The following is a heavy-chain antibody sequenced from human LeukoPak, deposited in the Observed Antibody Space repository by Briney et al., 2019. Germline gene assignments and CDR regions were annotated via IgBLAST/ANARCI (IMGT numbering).Heavy chain of an antibody. Sequence: SETLSLTCTVSGGSICSSSYYWGWIRQPPGKGLEWIGSIYYSGSTYYNPSLKSRVTISVDTSKNQFSLKLSSVTAADTAVYYCARLSMEYYYGSGSYSSAFDIWGQGTMVTVSS. CDR3: ARLSMEYYYGSGSYSSAFDI. V-gene: IGHV4-39*01. CDR2: IYYSGST. D-gene: IGHD3-10*01. J-gene: IGHJ3*02. CDR1: GGSICSSSYY.